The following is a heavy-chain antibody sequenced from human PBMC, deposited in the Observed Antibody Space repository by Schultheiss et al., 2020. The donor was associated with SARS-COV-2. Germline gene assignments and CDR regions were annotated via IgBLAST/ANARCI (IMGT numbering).Heavy chain of an antibody. D-gene: IGHD2-2*01. J-gene: IGHJ6*02. CDR2: INPNSGGT. Sequence: ASVKVSCKASGYTFTGYYMHWVRQAPGQGLEWMGRINPNSGGTNYAQKFQGRVTMTTDTSTSTAYMELRSLRSDDTAVYYCARAGSVGCSSTSCSYGMDVWGQGTTVTVSS. CDR1: GYTFTGYY. V-gene: IGHV1-2*06. CDR3: ARAGSVGCSSTSCSYGMDV.